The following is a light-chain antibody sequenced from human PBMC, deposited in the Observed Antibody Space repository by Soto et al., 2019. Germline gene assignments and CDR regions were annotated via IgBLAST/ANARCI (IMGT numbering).Light chain of an antibody. CDR2: KVS. V-gene: IGKV2-30*01. CDR3: IQRTPWPPYN. J-gene: IGKJ2*01. CDR1: QSLAYSDGNTY. Sequence: DVVMTQSPLSLPVTLGQPASISCRSSQSLAYSDGNTYLNWFQQRPGQSPRRLIYKVSNRDSGVPDRFSGSGSGTDFTRKISRVEAEDLGVYYCIQRTPWPPYNFGQGNKLEIK.